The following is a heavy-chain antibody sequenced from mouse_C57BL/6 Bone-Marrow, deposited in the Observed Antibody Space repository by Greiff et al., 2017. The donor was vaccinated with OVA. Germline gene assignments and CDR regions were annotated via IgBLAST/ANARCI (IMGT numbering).Heavy chain of an antibody. J-gene: IGHJ4*01. V-gene: IGHV5-17*01. Sequence: EVKLMESGGGLVKPGGSLKLSCAASGFTFSDYGMHWVRQAPEQGLEWVAYISSGSSTIYYADTVKGRFTISRDNAKNTLFLQMTSLRSEDTAMYYCATIYYYGSSYLWYAMDYWGQGTSVTVSS. D-gene: IGHD1-1*01. CDR2: ISSGSSTI. CDR1: GFTFSDYG. CDR3: ATIYYYGSSYLWYAMDY.